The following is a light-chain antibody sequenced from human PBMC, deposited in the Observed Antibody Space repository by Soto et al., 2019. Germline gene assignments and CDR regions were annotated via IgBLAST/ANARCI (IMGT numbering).Light chain of an antibody. CDR3: QQYGTSPPIT. CDR1: QSFSSF. Sequence: EIGLTQSPATLSLSPGERATLSCRASQSFSSFLVWYQQKPGQAPRLLIYGASSRATGIPDRFSGSGSGRDFSLTINRLEPEDSAVYYCQQYGTSPPITFGQGTRLEIK. J-gene: IGKJ5*01. V-gene: IGKV3-20*01. CDR2: GAS.